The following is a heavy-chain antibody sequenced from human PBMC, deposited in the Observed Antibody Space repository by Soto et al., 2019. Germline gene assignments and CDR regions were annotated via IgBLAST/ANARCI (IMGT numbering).Heavy chain of an antibody. D-gene: IGHD4-17*01. CDR1: GGSISSYY. V-gene: IGHV4-59*08. CDR2: IYYSGST. Sequence: QVQLQESGPGLVKPSETLSLTCTVSGGSISSYYWSWIRQPPGKGLEWIGYIYYSGSTNYNPSLKGRVTRSVDTSKNQFSLKLSSVTAADTAVYYCARIKGHDYGDYVPDYWGQGTLVTVSS. J-gene: IGHJ4*02. CDR3: ARIKGHDYGDYVPDY.